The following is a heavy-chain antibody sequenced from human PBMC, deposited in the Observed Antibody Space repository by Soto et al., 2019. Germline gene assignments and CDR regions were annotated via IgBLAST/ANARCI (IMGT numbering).Heavy chain of an antibody. CDR3: ARRSSSYYFDY. CDR1: GFTFSDHY. J-gene: IGHJ4*02. CDR2: TRNKANSYTT. Sequence: GGSLRLSCAASGFTFSDHYMDWVRQAPGKGLEWVGRTRNKANSYTTEYAASVKGRFTISRDDSKNSLYLQMNSLKTEDTAVYYCARRSSSYYFDYWGQGTLVTVSS. V-gene: IGHV3-72*01. D-gene: IGHD6-6*01.